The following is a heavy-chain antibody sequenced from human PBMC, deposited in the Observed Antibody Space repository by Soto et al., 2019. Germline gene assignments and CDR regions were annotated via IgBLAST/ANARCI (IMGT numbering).Heavy chain of an antibody. D-gene: IGHD3-10*01. J-gene: IGHJ5*02. V-gene: IGHV4-39*01. Sequence: SETLSFTCTVSGGSITGTTNYWGWIRQPPGKGLEWIGTVDYTGSTNYNPSLESRVTISVDTSKNQFSLNLRSVTAADTAVYYCARRTPLYASESSRFDPWGQGALVTVSS. CDR3: ARRTPLYASESSRFDP. CDR1: GGSITGTTNY. CDR2: VDYTGST.